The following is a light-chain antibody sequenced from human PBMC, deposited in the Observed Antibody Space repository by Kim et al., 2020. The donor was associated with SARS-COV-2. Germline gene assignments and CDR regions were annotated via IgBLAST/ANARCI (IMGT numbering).Light chain of an antibody. CDR3: QQYGSPIT. CDR2: GAS. CDR1: QSVSSSY. J-gene: IGKJ5*01. V-gene: IGKV3-20*01. Sequence: EIVLTQSPGTLSFSPGERATLSCRASQSVSSSYLAWYQQKPGQAPRLLIYGASSRATGIPDRFSGSGSGTDFTLTISRLEPEDFAVYYCQQYGSPITFGRGTRLEIK.